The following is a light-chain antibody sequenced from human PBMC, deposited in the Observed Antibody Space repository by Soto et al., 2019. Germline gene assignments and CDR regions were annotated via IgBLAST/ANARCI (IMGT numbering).Light chain of an antibody. CDR1: QSVSSSY. J-gene: IGKJ5*01. CDR3: QQYGSSIT. V-gene: IGKV3-20*01. CDR2: GAS. Sequence: ESGLTQSPSTLSLSPGERATLPCRASQSVSSSYLAWYQQKPGQAPRLLIYGASSRATGIPDRFSGSGSGTDFTLTISRLEPEDFAVYYCQQYGSSITFGQGTRLEIK.